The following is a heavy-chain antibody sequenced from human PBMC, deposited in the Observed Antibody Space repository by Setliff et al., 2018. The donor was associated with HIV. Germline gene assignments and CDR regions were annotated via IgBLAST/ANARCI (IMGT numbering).Heavy chain of an antibody. CDR2: ISSSSRSK. CDR1: GFTFGDYT. D-gene: IGHD2-15*01. V-gene: IGHV3-21*01. J-gene: IGHJ4*02. CDR3: ATRVVVAATLVEYDY. Sequence: PGGSLRLSCTASGFTFGDYTMSWVRQAPGKGLEWVSSISSSSRSKYYADSVKGRFTISRDNAKNSLYLQMNSLRAEDTAVYYCATRVVVAATLVEYDYWGQGTLVTV.